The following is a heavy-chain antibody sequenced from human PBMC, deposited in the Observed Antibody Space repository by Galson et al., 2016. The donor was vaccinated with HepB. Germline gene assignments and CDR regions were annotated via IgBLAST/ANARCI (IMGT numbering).Heavy chain of an antibody. Sequence: SETLSLTCTVSGISVNSATYSWSWIRQPPGKGLEWIGYIYYTGNTNYNYSLKSRITISLDTPKNQFSLRLSSVTAADTAMYYCARASHFYYYGMDVWGQGTTVTVSS. CDR3: ARASHFYYYGMDV. CDR1: GISVNSATYS. J-gene: IGHJ6*02. CDR2: IYYTGNT. V-gene: IGHV4-61*01. D-gene: IGHD6-6*01.